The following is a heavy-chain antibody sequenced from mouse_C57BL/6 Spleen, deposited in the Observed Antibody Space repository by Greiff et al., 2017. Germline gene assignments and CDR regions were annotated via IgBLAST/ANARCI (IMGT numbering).Heavy chain of an antibody. CDR1: GYTFTSYW. J-gene: IGHJ2*01. D-gene: IGHD2-1*01. CDR2: INPSDSDT. V-gene: IGHV1-74*01. CDR3: ATYGNYHRYYFDY. Sequence: QVQLQQPGAELVKPGASVKVSCKASGYTFTSYWMHWVKQRPGQGLEWIGRINPSDSDTNYNQKFKGKATLTVDKSSSTAYMQLSSLTSEDSAVYYCATYGNYHRYYFDYWGQGTTLTVSS.